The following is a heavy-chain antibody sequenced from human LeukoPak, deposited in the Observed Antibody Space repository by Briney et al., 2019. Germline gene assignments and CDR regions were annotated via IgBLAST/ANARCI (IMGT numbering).Heavy chain of an antibody. CDR3: GRGCTSASWYDY. CDR2: RNEDGNKK. J-gene: IGHJ4*02. V-gene: IGHV3-7*01. CDR1: GYSFTSYW. Sequence: GESLKISCQGSGYSFTSYWIGWVRQAPGKGLEWVANRNEDGNKKYYVDSVKGRFTISRDNTKKSLYLQMNGLRPEDTAVYYCGRGCTSASWYDYWGQGTLVTVSS. D-gene: IGHD2-8*02.